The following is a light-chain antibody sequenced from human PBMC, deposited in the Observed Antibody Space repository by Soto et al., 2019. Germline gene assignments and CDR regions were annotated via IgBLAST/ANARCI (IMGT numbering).Light chain of an antibody. CDR2: WAS. CDR1: QSVLYSSNNKNY. CDR3: QQYYSKPLT. J-gene: IGKJ4*01. Sequence: DIVMTQSPDSLAVSLGERATINGKSSQSVLYSSNNKNYLGWYQQKVGQPPKLLIYWASTRESGVPDRFSGSGSGTDFTLTISSLQAEDVAVYYCQQYYSKPLTFGGGTKLEIK. V-gene: IGKV4-1*01.